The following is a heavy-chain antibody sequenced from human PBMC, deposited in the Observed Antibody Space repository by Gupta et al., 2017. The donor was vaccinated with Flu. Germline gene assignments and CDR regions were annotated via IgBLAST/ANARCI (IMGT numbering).Heavy chain of an antibody. CDR2: IHNVGGA. V-gene: IGHV4-31*02. CDR3: AASEYSNTLFLGAFEH. D-gene: IGHD6-6*01. J-gene: IGHJ3*01. Sequence: SGIYSGSWIRQHPAKCLEWIGYIHNVGGASHNPPLRTRLTMSLDASKSQFTLQLTSVTAAVTAVYYCAASEYSNTLFLGAFEHWGQGTMVSDSS. CDR1: SGIYS.